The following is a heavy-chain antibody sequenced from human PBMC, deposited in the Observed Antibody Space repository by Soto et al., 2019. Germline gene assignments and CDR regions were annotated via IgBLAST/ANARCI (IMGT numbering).Heavy chain of an antibody. D-gene: IGHD2-21*01. J-gene: IGHJ4*02. CDR2: IYHTGST. Sequence: QVQLKQSGPGLVRPSGTLSLTCAVSGTSISSTYWWTWVRQSPGKGLECIGEIYHTGSTKYNPSLKSRVSMSIDKSNNQFSLKLSSVTAADTAVYYCATVPPRIVVVLAEFPTWGQGTLVTVSS. CDR1: GTSISSTYW. V-gene: IGHV4-4*02. CDR3: ATVPPRIVVVLAEFPT.